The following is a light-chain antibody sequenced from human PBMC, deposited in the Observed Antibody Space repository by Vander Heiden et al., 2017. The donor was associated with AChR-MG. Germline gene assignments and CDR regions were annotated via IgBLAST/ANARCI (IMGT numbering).Light chain of an antibody. CDR1: QDISNK. CDR2: EAS. CDR3: QQYHDVPPLT. Sequence: DIQMTQSPSSLSASLGDRVIITCQASQDISNKLNWHQQKPGKAPELLIDEASNLEPGDPSRFTGSGSGTHFTFTISSLQPEDVATYYCQQYHDVPPLTFGHGTKVEI. J-gene: IGKJ3*01. V-gene: IGKV1-33*01.